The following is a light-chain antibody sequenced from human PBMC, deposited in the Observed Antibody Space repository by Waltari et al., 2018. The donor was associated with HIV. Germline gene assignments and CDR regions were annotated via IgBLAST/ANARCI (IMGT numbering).Light chain of an antibody. V-gene: IGLV3-21*01. Sequence: SYVLTQPPSVSVAPGKTAKITCGGANIGSESVSWYQQKPGQAPLLVIYYDTNRPTGIPERFSGSSSGDTATLTVSGVEAGDGADYHCQVWVSSSGDQPVFGGGTRLTVL. CDR1: NIGSES. J-gene: IGLJ2*01. CDR2: YDT. CDR3: QVWVSSSGDQPV.